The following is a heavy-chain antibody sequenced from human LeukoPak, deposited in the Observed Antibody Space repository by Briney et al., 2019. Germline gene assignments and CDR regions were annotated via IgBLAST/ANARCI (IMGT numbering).Heavy chain of an antibody. D-gene: IGHD3-3*01. J-gene: IGHJ5*01. CDR1: GFTFSNYW. CDR2: INPAGNYR. V-gene: IGHV3-74*01. CDR3: VRDWDHYDFDS. Sequence: GGSLRLSCAASGFTFSNYWIHWVRQVPGKGLVWVSRINPAGNYRNYADSVEGRFTISRDNARNTVYLQMSSLRAEDTALFYCVRDWDHYDFDSWGQGTLVIVSS.